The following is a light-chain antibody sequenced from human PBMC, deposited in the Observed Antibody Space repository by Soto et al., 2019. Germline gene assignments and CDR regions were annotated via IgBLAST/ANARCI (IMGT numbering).Light chain of an antibody. Sequence: EIVMTQSPATLSVSPGERATLYCRASQSVSSNVAWYQQKPGQAPRLLISGASTRATGIPASFSGSGSGTEFTLTISGLQSEVFAVYYCQQYNSWPPLTFGGGTKVEIK. V-gene: IGKV3-15*01. CDR3: QQYNSWPPLT. J-gene: IGKJ4*01. CDR2: GAS. CDR1: QSVSSN.